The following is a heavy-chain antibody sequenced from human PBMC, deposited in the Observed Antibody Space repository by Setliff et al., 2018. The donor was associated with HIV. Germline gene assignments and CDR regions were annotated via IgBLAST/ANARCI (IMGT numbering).Heavy chain of an antibody. V-gene: IGHV1-2*02. CDR2: INPNGGGT. CDR1: GYTFTGYY. Sequence: ASVKVSCKASGYTFTGYYIHWVRQAPGQGLEWVGWINPNGGGTNYAQKFQGRVTMTRDTSISTAYMELSSLRSDDTAVYYCARVPVSSYYHYMDVWGKGTTVTVSS. J-gene: IGHJ6*03. D-gene: IGHD6-13*01. CDR3: ARVPVSSYYHYMDV.